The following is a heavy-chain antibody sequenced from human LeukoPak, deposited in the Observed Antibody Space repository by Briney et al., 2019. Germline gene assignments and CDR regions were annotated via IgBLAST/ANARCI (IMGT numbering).Heavy chain of an antibody. CDR2: ISAGNGNT. D-gene: IGHD1-26*01. J-gene: IGHJ4*02. Sequence: ASVKVSCKASGYTFSSYAIHWVRQAPGQRLEWMGWISAGNGNTKYSQNFQGRVTFISNTSATTAFMELSSLRSEDAAVYYCARDSGSGSNDYWGQGTLVTVSS. CDR1: GYTFSSYA. V-gene: IGHV1-3*01. CDR3: ARDSGSGSNDY.